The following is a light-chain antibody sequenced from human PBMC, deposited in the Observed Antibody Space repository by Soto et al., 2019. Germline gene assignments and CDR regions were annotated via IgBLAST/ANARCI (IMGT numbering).Light chain of an antibody. CDR1: QSLVHSDGIAY. J-gene: IGKJ5*01. Sequence: DVVMTQSPLSLPVTLVQPASISCRSNQSLVHSDGIAYFSWFQQRPGRSPRRLIYKVSNRDSGVPARFSGSGSGTDFALKISRVEAEDVGVYYCMQGTQWPITFGQGTRLEIK. CDR2: KVS. V-gene: IGKV2-30*02. CDR3: MQGTQWPIT.